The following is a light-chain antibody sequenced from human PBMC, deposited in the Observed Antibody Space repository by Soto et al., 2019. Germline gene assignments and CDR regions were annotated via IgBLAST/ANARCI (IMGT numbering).Light chain of an antibody. CDR1: QSFNSIY. CDR2: GAS. J-gene: IGKJ4*01. CDR3: QQFSSYPLT. V-gene: IGKV3-20*01. Sequence: ESVLTQSPGALSLYRGERATLSCRASQSFNSIYLAWYQQKPGQAPRLLIYGASSRATGIPDRFSGSGSGTDFTLTISRLEPEDFAVYYCQQFSSYPLTFGGGVKVDI.